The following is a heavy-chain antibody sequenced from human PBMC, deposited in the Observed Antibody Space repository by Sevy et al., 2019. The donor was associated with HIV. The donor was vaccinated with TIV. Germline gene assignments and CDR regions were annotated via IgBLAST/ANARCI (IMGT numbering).Heavy chain of an antibody. D-gene: IGHD6-13*01. J-gene: IGHJ5*02. CDR2: INAGGSSI. Sequence: GGSLRLSCAASGFTFSTYSMSWVRQAPGKELEWVSTINAGGSSIYYADSVKGRFTISRDNSNNALYLQMNSLRADDTAVYYCARYLPTPGTWCLDPWGQGTLVTVSS. CDR3: ARYLPTPGTWCLDP. CDR1: GFTFSTYS. V-gene: IGHV3-23*01.